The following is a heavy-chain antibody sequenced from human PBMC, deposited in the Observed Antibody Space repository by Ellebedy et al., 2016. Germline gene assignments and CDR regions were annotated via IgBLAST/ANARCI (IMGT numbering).Heavy chain of an antibody. J-gene: IGHJ4*02. CDR1: GGSFSGYY. CDR2: INHSGST. D-gene: IGHD3-9*01. Sequence: SETLSLTCAVYGGSFSGYYWSWIRQPPGKGLEWIGEINHSGSTNYNPSLKSRVTISVDTSKNQFSLKLSSVTAADTAVYYCARHTNYDILTAYSAWGQGTLVTVSS. V-gene: IGHV4-34*01. CDR3: ARHTNYDILTAYSA.